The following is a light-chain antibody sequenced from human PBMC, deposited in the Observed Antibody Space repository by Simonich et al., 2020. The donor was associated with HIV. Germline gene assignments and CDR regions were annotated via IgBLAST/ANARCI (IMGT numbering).Light chain of an antibody. J-gene: IGKJ1*01. CDR3: QQYYSTPKT. CDR1: QKMLYNFNNKNN. Sequence: EIVMNQSPDSLAVSLGERDNINCKASQKMLYNFNNKNNLAWKQQKPGQLPKLLIYWASTREYGFPDRFSGSGSGTDFTLTISSLQAEDVAVYYCQQYYSTPKTFGQGTKVEIK. V-gene: IGKV4-1*01. CDR2: WAS.